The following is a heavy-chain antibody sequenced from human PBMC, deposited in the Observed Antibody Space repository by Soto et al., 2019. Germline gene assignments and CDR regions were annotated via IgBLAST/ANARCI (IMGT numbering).Heavy chain of an antibody. J-gene: IGHJ5*02. Sequence: LSLTSTGSGGSISPYDWSGSRQPPGTGLEWIGYIYYSRSTDYNPSLKSRVTISVDTSKNQFSLKLSSVTAADTAVYYWAREAKVFYARSGFNDLQTWGQG. V-gene: IGHV4-59*01. CDR2: IYYSRST. D-gene: IGHD3-22*01. CDR3: AREAKVFYARSGFNDLQT. CDR1: GGSISPYD.